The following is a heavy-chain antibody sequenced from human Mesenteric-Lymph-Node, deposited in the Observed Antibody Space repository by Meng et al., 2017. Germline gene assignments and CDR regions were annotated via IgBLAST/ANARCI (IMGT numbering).Heavy chain of an antibody. Sequence: SETLSLTCTVSGYSTSNGYYWGWIRQPPGKGLEWIGNIYHSGRTYYNPSLKSRVTISIDTSKNQFSLKLSSVTAADTAVYYCARDSPNRSHVNCGQG. D-gene: IGHD2-15*01. V-gene: IGHV4-38-2*02. CDR1: GYSTSNGYY. CDR3: ARDSPNRSHVN. CDR2: IYHSGRT. J-gene: IGHJ4*02.